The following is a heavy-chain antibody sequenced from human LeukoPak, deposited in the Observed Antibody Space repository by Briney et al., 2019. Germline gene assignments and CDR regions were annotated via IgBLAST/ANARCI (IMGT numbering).Heavy chain of an antibody. V-gene: IGHV3-30*02. CDR3: AKIPYGDYVLDYYYYMDV. D-gene: IGHD4-17*01. CDR2: IRYDGSKK. J-gene: IGHJ6*03. Sequence: GGSLRLSCAASGFTFSSYDMSWVRQAPGKGLEWVAFIRYDGSKKFYADSVKGRFTISRDNSKNTLYLQMYSLRAEDTAVYYCAKIPYGDYVLDYYYYMDVWGKETTVTISS. CDR1: GFTFSSYD.